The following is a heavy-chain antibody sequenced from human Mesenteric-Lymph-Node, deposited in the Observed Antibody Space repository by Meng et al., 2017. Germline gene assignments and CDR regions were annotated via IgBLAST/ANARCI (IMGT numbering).Heavy chain of an antibody. CDR1: GFTFSRHA. CDR2: ISGSGGAT. CDR3: ARGRSEYFYESGDNWFDP. D-gene: IGHD2/OR15-2a*01. V-gene: IGHV3-23*01. J-gene: IGHJ5*02. Sequence: GESLKISCEASGFTFSRHAMTWVRQIPGKGLEWVSGISGSGGATYYAGAVKGRFTISRDNFKKTLYLQMNSLRVEDTAVYFCARGRSEYFYESGDNWFDPWGQGNLVTVSS.